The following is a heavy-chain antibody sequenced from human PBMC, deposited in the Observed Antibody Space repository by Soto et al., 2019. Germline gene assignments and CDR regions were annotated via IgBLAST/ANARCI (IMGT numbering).Heavy chain of an antibody. CDR1: GGSISSFSYY. CDR2: IYYSGNT. J-gene: IGHJ5*02. V-gene: IGHV4-31*03. CDR3: ARSVFP. Sequence: PSETLSLTCTVSGGSISSFSYYWSWIRQHPGKGLEWIGYIYYSGNTYYNPSLKSRVTISVGTSKNQFSLKLTSVTAADTAVYYCARSVFPWGQGTLVTVSS.